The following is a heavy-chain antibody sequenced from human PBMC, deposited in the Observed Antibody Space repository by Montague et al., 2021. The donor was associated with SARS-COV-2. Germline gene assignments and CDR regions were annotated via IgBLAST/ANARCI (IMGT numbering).Heavy chain of an antibody. D-gene: IGHD3-22*01. J-gene: IGHJ4*02. V-gene: IGHV3-23*01. Sequence: SLRLSRAASGFAFSYYAMSWVRQAPGKGLEWVSTISGSGGTTYYADSVKGRFTISRDNSKNTLYLRMNSLRAEDTAVYYCAKAHYYDSSGYYFWGQGTLVTVSS. CDR2: ISGSGGTT. CDR3: AKAHYYDSSGYYF. CDR1: GFAFSYYA.